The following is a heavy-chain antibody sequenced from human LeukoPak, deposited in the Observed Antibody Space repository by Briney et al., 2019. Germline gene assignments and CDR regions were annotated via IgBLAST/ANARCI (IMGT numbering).Heavy chain of an antibody. V-gene: IGHV4-4*07. D-gene: IGHD6-13*01. CDR3: ARVRSAAALNWFDP. CDR1: GGSISSYY. Sequence: SETLSLTCTVSGGSISSYYWSWIRQPAGKGLEWIGRIYTSGNTNYNPSLKSRVTISVDTSKNQFSLKLSSVTAADTAVYYCARVRSAAALNWFDPWGQGTLVTVSS. J-gene: IGHJ5*02. CDR2: IYTSGNT.